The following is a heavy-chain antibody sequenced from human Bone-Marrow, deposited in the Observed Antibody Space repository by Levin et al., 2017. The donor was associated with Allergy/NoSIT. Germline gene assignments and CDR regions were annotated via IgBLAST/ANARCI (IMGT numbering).Heavy chain of an antibody. Sequence: KISCQASGGTFSSYTISWVRQAPGQGLEWMGRIIPILGIANYAQKFQGRVTITADKSTSTAYMELSSLRSEDTAVYYCARVNELERKGWFDPWGQGTLVTVSS. J-gene: IGHJ5*02. CDR1: GGTFSSYT. CDR2: IIPILGIA. V-gene: IGHV1-69*02. D-gene: IGHD1-1*01. CDR3: ARVNELERKGWFDP.